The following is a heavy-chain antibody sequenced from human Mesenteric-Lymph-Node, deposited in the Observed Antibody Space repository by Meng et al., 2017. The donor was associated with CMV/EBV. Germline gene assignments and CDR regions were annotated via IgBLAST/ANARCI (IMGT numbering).Heavy chain of an antibody. J-gene: IGHJ6*02. CDR2: INSDGSTT. Sequence: GGSLRLSCAASGFTFTSYWMHWVRQAPGKGLVWVSRINSDGSTTTYADSVKGRFTISRDNAKNSLYLQMNSLRAEDTAVYYCARDLTPIMLDYYYGMDVWGQGTTVTVSS. CDR3: ARDLTPIMLDYYYGMDV. V-gene: IGHV3-74*01. CDR1: GFTFTSYW. D-gene: IGHD1-14*01.